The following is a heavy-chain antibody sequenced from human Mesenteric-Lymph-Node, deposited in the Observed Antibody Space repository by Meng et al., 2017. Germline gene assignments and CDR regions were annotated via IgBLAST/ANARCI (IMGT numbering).Heavy chain of an antibody. J-gene: IGHJ3*02. Sequence: GESLKISCAASGFTFSGFEMNWVRQAPGKGLEWVSSISSSSTYIYYSDSVKGRFTISRDNANNSLALQMNSLRAEDTAVYYCARIRIERSTGTAFDIWGQGTMVTVSS. V-gene: IGHV3-21*01. CDR3: ARIRIERSTGTAFDI. CDR1: GFTFSGFE. D-gene: IGHD5/OR15-5a*01. CDR2: ISSSSTYI.